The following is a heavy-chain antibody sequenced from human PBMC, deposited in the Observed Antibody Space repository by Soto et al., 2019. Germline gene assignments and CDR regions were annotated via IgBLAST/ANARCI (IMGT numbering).Heavy chain of an antibody. CDR2: INPSGSST. V-gene: IGHV1-46*01. J-gene: IGHJ3*02. Sequence: ASVKVSCKASGYTFTSYYMHWVRQAPGQGLEWMGIINPSGSSTSYAQKFQGRVTMTRDTSTSTVYMELSSLRSEDTAVYYCARETPGYDILTGPNDVNAFDIWGQGTLVTLSS. D-gene: IGHD3-9*01. CDR3: ARETPGYDILTGPNDVNAFDI. CDR1: GYTFTSYY.